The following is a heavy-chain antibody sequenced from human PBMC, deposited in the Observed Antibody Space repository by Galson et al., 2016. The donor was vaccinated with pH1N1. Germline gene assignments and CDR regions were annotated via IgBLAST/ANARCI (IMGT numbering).Heavy chain of an antibody. V-gene: IGHV1-69*13. D-gene: IGHD3-22*01. CDR2: IIPIFNTA. Sequence: SVKVSCKASGGTFGSFGINWVRQAPGQGLKWMGGIIPIFNTAKYARNFQGRVTITADESTTTAYMELSSLRSDDTAVYFCAREDYYDTDLSDWYFELWGRGTLLTVSS. CDR1: GGTFGSFG. CDR3: AREDYYDTDLSDWYFEL. J-gene: IGHJ2*01.